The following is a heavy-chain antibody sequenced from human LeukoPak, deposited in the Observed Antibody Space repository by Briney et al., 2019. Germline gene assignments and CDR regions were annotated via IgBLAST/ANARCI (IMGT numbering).Heavy chain of an antibody. CDR1: GFTFSNYA. CDR3: AREDSYSIPSKLDI. J-gene: IGHJ3*02. V-gene: IGHV3-23*01. D-gene: IGHD6-13*01. Sequence: PGGSLRLSCAASGFTFSNYAMNWVRQAPGKGLEWVSVISGSSSNRYYADSVKGRFTISRDNSKNTLYLQMNSLRAEDTAVYYCAREDSYSIPSKLDIWGQGTMVTVSS. CDR2: ISGSSSNR.